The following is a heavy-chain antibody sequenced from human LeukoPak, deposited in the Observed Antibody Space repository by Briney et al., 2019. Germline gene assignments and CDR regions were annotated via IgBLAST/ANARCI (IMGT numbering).Heavy chain of an antibody. CDR1: GFTFSDYG. Sequence: GGSLRLSCAASGFTFSDYGMHWVRQAPGKGLEWVSGISGGAGGTHHADSVRGRFTVSRDNSKNTLYLQMNSLRAEDTAVYCCAKDRALRYYSESSGYRPDYWGQGTLVTVSS. CDR2: ISGGAGGT. J-gene: IGHJ4*02. V-gene: IGHV3-23*01. CDR3: AKDRALRYYSESSGYRPDY. D-gene: IGHD3-22*01.